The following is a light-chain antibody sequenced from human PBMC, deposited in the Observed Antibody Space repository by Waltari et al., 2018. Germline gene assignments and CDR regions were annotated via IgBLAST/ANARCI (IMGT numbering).Light chain of an antibody. Sequence: AIQLTQSPSSLSASVGDRVTVTCQASQGISNTLAWYQQKPGKAPKLLIYDASTLESGVPSRFSGSGSGTDFTLTISSLQPEDFATYYCQQFKSYPITFGQGTRLEI. CDR2: DAS. CDR1: QGISNT. V-gene: IGKV1-13*02. CDR3: QQFKSYPIT. J-gene: IGKJ5*01.